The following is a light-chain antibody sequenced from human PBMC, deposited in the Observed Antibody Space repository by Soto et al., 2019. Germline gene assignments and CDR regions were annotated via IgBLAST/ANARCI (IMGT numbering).Light chain of an antibody. CDR2: DSS. CDR3: QQLSHYPYT. V-gene: IGKV1-9*01. Sequence: DIQLTQSPSFLSASVEDRDTISCRASYDISSSLAWYQQEPGKPPKLLIYDSSTLQTGVPSRFTGSGSGRKFTLTISGLQFGDFATYFCQQLSHYPYTFGQGTKVDIK. J-gene: IGKJ2*01. CDR1: YDISSS.